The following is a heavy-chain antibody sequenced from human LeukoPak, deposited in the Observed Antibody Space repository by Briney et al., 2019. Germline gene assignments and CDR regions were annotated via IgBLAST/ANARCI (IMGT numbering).Heavy chain of an antibody. CDR1: GFTFSSYW. J-gene: IGHJ6*02. CDR2: INSDGSST. CDR3: ARDGSSGWYGYYYYYGMDV. Sequence: PGGSLRLSCAASGFTFSSYWMHWVRQAPGKGLVWVSRINSDGSSTSYADSVKGRFAISRDNAKNTLYLQMNSLRAEDTAVYYCARDGSSGWYGYYYYYGMDVWGQGTTVTVSS. D-gene: IGHD6-19*01. V-gene: IGHV3-74*01.